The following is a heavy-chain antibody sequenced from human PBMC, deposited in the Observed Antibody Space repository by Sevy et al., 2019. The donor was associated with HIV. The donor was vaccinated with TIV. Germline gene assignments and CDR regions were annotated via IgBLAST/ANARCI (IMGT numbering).Heavy chain of an antibody. CDR1: GGDFNNNV. V-gene: IGHV1-69*13. CDR2: VIPMSGTA. CDR3: ARVGDTRRFCSSTSCYFNWFDS. D-gene: IGHD2-2*01. Sequence: ASVKVSCKASGGDFNNNVITWVRQAPGQGLEWMGGVIPMSGTAKFSQRFQDRVTIIADESTSTTYMELSSLRSDDTAVYFCARVGDTRRFCSSTSCYFNWFDSWGQGTLVTVSS. J-gene: IGHJ5*01.